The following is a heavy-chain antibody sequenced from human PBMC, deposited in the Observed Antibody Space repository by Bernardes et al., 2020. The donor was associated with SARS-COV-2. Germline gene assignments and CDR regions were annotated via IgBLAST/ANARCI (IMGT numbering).Heavy chain of an antibody. CDR3: AKDDYVWGSYDY. D-gene: IGHD3-16*01. J-gene: IGHJ4*02. CDR2: ISGSGGST. CDR1: GFTFSSYA. Sequence: GGSLRLSCAASGFTFSSYAMSWVRQAPGKGLEWVSGISGSGGSTYYADSVKGRFTISRDNSKNTLYLQMNSLRAEDTAVYYCAKDDYVWGSYDYWGQGTLVTVSS. V-gene: IGHV3-23*01.